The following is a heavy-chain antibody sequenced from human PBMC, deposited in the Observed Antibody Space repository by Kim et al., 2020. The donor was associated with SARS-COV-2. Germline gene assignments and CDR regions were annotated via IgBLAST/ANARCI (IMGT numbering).Heavy chain of an antibody. CDR3: AREGRRITIFGVVISWGSGYFDY. V-gene: IGHV3-7*01. J-gene: IGHJ4*02. CDR1: GFTFSSYW. D-gene: IGHD3-3*01. CDR2: IKQDGSEK. Sequence: GGSLRLSCAASGFTFSSYWMSWVRQAPGKGLEWVANIKQDGSEKYYVDSVKGRFTISRDNAKNSLYLQMNSLRAEDTAVYYCAREGRRITIFGVVISWGSGYFDYWGQGTLVTVSS.